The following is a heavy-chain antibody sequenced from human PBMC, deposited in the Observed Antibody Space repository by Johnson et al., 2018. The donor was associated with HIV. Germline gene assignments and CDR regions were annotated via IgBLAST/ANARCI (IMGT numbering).Heavy chain of an antibody. J-gene: IGHJ3*02. CDR3: ARDLPGDDYDSRGYPRRHDAFDS. Sequence: QVQLVESGGGVVQPGRSLRLSCAASGFTFSDYYMSWIRQAPGKGLEWVAVISYDGSNKDYADAVKGRFSISRDNSKNTLYLQVTSLRAEDTAVYYCARDLPGDDYDSRGYPRRHDAFDSWGQGTMVTVSS. V-gene: IGHV3-30*14. CDR1: GFTFSDYY. CDR2: ISYDGSNK. D-gene: IGHD3-22*01.